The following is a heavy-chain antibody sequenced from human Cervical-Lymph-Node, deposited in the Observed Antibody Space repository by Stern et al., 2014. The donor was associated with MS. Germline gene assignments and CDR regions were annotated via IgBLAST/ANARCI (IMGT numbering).Heavy chain of an antibody. Sequence: VQLVESGAEVRTPGSSVKVSCKASRGTLRGYSISWVRQAPGQGLEWLGWIIPIFDTAIYPQKFQGRVTITADESTDTAYLDLSSLISEDTAVYYCARWAAYSSSYFDFWGQGTLVTVSS. V-gene: IGHV1-69*01. CDR2: IIPIFDTA. J-gene: IGHJ4*02. CDR3: ARWAAYSSSYFDF. D-gene: IGHD2-2*01. CDR1: RGTLRGYS.